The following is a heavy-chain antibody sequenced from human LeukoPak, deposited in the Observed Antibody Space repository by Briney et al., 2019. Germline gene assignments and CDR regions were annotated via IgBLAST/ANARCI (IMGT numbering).Heavy chain of an antibody. CDR3: ARDMGAWEYDILTGYDAFDI. J-gene: IGHJ3*02. V-gene: IGHV3-21*01. Sequence: GGSLRLSCAASGFTFSSYSMNWVRQAPGKGLEWVSSIGSSSSYIYYADSVKGRFTISRDNAKNSLYLQMNSLRAEDTAVYYCARDMGAWEYDILTGYDAFDIWGQGTMVTVSS. D-gene: IGHD3-9*01. CDR1: GFTFSSYS. CDR2: IGSSSSYI.